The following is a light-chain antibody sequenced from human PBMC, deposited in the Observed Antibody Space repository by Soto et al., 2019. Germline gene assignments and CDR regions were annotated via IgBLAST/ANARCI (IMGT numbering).Light chain of an antibody. CDR1: QSVGSN. CDR3: QQYNNWPLT. CDR2: VAS. J-gene: IGKJ4*01. Sequence: EIVMTQSPATLSVSPGERATLSCRASQSVGSNLAWYQQKPGQAPRLLIYVASTRATGLPARFSGSGSGTEFALTISRLQSEDFAVYYCQQYNNWPLTFGGGTKVEIK. V-gene: IGKV3-15*01.